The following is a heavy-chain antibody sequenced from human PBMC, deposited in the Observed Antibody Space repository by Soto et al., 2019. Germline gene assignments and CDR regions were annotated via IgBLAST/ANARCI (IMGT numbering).Heavy chain of an antibody. CDR1: GGSVSSGSYY. Sequence: SETLSLTCTVSGGSVSSGSYYWSWIRQPPGKGLEWIGYIYYSGSTNYNPSLKSRVTISVDTSKNQFSLKLSSVTAADTAVYYASKDWYYDFWSGYHPYGMDVWGQGTTVNVS. CDR2: IYYSGST. V-gene: IGHV4-61*01. J-gene: IGHJ6*02. CDR3: SKDWYYDFWSGYHPYGMDV. D-gene: IGHD3-3*01.